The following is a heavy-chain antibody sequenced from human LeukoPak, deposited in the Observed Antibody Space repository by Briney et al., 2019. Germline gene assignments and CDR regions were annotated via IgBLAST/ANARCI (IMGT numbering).Heavy chain of an antibody. CDR1: GGSISSGGYY. D-gene: IGHD3-22*01. V-gene: IGHV4-31*03. CDR2: IYYSGST. J-gene: IGHJ3*02. Sequence: SQTLSLTCTVSGGSISSGGYYWSWIRQHPGKGLEWIGCIYYSGSTYYNPSLKSRVTISVDTSKNQFSLELSSVTAADTAVYYCARGSYYYDSSGSPIDIWGQGTMVTVSS. CDR3: ARGSYYYDSSGSPIDI.